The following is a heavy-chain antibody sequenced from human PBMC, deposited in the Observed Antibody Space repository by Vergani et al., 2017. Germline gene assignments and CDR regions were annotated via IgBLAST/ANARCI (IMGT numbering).Heavy chain of an antibody. D-gene: IGHD3-10*01. CDR1: DGSITDGSSY. CDR2: ISSIGSP. V-gene: IGHV4-39*02. CDR3: ARPVGPRAIADGYHV. Sequence: QLQLQESAPGLVKPSGTLSLTCIVSDGSITDGSSYWDWIRQPPGKGLEWIGSISSIGSPYYNPTLKSRLAFSVETSKNLFSLRLKSVTATDTGMYYCARPVGPRAIADGYHVWGQGTMVTVS. J-gene: IGHJ3*01.